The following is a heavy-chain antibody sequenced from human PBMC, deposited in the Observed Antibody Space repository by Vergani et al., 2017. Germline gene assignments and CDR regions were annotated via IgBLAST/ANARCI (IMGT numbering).Heavy chain of an antibody. J-gene: IGHJ4*02. Sequence: QVQLQESGPGLVKPSETLSLTCTASGGSISSYYWSWIRQPPGKGLEWIGYIYYSGSTNYNPSLKSRVTISVDTSKNQFSLKLSSVTAADTAVYYCARDRTGTKFDYWGQGTLVTVSS. D-gene: IGHD1-1*01. CDR1: GGSISSYY. V-gene: IGHV4-59*01. CDR2: IYYSGST. CDR3: ARDRTGTKFDY.